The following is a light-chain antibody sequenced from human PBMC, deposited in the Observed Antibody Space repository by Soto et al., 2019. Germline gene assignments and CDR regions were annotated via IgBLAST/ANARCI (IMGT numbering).Light chain of an antibody. J-gene: IGLJ2*01. Sequence: QSALTQPAFVSGSPGQSITISCTGTSSDVGGYNYVSWYQQHPGKAPKLMIYDVSNRPSGVSNRFSGSKSGNTASLTISGLQAEDEADYYCSSYTSSSTLEFGGGTKLTVL. CDR2: DVS. CDR3: SSYTSSSTLE. CDR1: SSDVGGYNY. V-gene: IGLV2-14*01.